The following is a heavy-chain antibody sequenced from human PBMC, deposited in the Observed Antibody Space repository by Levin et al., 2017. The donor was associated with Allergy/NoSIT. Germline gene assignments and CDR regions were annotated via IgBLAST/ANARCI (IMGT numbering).Heavy chain of an antibody. J-gene: IGHJ4*02. CDR3: CTQFQW. V-gene: IGHV3-15*01. Sequence: PGGSLRLSCAASGFSLSNAWMNWVRQAPGKGLEWVGRISTKTDGAATGYAAPVKGRFTISRDDSTNTLYLQMNNLKIEDTAVYYCCTQFQWWGQGTLVTVSS. D-gene: IGHD6-19*01. CDR1: GFSLSNAW. CDR2: ISTKTDGAAT.